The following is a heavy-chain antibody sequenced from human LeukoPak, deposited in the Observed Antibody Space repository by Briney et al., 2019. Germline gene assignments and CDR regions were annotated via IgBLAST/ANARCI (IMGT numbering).Heavy chain of an antibody. V-gene: IGHV3-30*04. CDR2: ISYDGSNK. Sequence: GGSLRLSCATSGFTLGSYAIHWVRQAPGKGLEWVAMISYDGSNKYYADSVKGRFTISRDNSKNTLYLQMNGLRPEDTAVYYCARDPDSSGYYVFDYWGQGALVTVSS. CDR3: ARDPDSSGYYVFDY. J-gene: IGHJ4*02. D-gene: IGHD3-22*01. CDR1: GFTLGSYA.